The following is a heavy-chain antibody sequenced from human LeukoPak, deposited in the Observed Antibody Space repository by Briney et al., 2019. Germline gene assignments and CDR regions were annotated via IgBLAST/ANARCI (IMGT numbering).Heavy chain of an antibody. CDR1: GFTFSSYA. J-gene: IGHJ4*02. D-gene: IGHD5-24*01. CDR3: ARDRGDGYNYFDY. V-gene: IGHV3-30-3*01. CDR2: ISYDGSNK. Sequence: PGRSLRLSCAASGFTFSSYAMHWVRQAPGKGLEWVAVISYDGSNKYYPDSVKGRFTISRDNSKNTLYPQMNSLRAEDTAVYYCARDRGDGYNYFDYWGQGTLVTVSS.